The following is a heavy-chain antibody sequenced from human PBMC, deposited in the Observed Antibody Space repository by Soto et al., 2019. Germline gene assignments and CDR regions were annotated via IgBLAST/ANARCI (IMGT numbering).Heavy chain of an antibody. CDR1: GFTFSDSA. CDR3: TRRRDWTAMDPLDY. CDR2: IRSKVNTYAT. Sequence: PGGSLRLSCVASGFTFSDSAMHWVRQASGKGLEWVGRIRSKVNTYATAYAASVKGRFTISRDDSMNTAYLQMNSLKTEDTAVYYCTRRRDWTAMDPLDYWGQGTLVTVSS. D-gene: IGHD5-18*01. V-gene: IGHV3-73*01. J-gene: IGHJ4*02.